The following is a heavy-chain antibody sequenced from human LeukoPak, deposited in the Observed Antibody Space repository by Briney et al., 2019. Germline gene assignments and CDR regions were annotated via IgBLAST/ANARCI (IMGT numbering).Heavy chain of an antibody. Sequence: GGSLRLSCAASGFTFSSYSMNWVRQAPGKGLEWVSYISSSSSTIYYADSVKGRFTISIDNAKNSLYLQMNSLRAEDTAVYYCARSAAYNWNPHDAFDIWGQGTMVTVSS. J-gene: IGHJ3*02. CDR2: ISSSSSTI. CDR3: ARSAAYNWNPHDAFDI. V-gene: IGHV3-48*01. CDR1: GFTFSSYS. D-gene: IGHD1-20*01.